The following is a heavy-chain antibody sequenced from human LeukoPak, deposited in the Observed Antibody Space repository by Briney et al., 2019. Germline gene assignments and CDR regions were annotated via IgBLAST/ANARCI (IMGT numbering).Heavy chain of an antibody. CDR3: ARDSSDFRNLIPH. Sequence: SVKVSCKASGGTFSSYAISWVGQAPGQGLEWMGGIIPIFGTAKYAQKFQGRVTITADESTSTAYMELSSLRSEDTAVYYCARDSSDFRNLIPHWGQGTLVTVSS. V-gene: IGHV1-69*13. J-gene: IGHJ1*01. D-gene: IGHD1-14*01. CDR1: GGTFSSYA. CDR2: IIPIFGTA.